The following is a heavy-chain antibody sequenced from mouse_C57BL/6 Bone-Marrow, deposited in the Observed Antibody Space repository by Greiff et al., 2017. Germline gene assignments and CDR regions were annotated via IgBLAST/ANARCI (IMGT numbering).Heavy chain of an antibody. D-gene: IGHD1-1*01. CDR3: ARDYGSSYWYFDV. J-gene: IGHJ1*03. Sequence: QVQLQQSGPELVKPGASVKLSCKASGYTFTSYDINWVKQRPGQGLEWIGWIYPRDGSTKYNENFKGKATLTVETSSSTAYMELHSLTSEDSAVYFCARDYGSSYWYFDVWGTGTTVTVSS. CDR2: IYPRDGST. CDR1: GYTFTSYD. V-gene: IGHV1-85*01.